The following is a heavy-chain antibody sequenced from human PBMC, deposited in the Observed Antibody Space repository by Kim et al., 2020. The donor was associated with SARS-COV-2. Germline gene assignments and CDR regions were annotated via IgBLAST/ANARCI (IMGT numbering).Heavy chain of an antibody. CDR3: ASRRSMIVVVPAASGYDAFDI. CDR1: GGSFSGYY. D-gene: IGHD2-2*01. J-gene: IGHJ3*02. V-gene: IGHV4-34*01. Sequence: SETLSLTCAVYGGSFSGYYWSWIRQPPGKGLEWIGEINHSGSTNYNPSLKSRVTISVDTSKNQFSLKLSSVTAADTAVYYCASRRSMIVVVPAASGYDAFDIWGQGTMVTVSS. CDR2: INHSGST.